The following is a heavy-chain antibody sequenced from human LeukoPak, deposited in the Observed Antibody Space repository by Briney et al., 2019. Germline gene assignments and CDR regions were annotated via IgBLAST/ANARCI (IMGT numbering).Heavy chain of an antibody. J-gene: IGHJ4*02. D-gene: IGHD3-10*01. CDR2: INSDGRST. CDR1: GFAFSSYW. V-gene: IGHV3-74*01. CDR3: ARVPYYYGSGSYYPYFDY. Sequence: GGSLRLSCAASGFAFSSYWMHWVRQAPGKGLVWVSRINSDGRSTSYADSVKGRFTISRDNAKNTLYLQMNSLRAEDTAVYYCARVPYYYGSGSYYPYFDYWGQGTLVTVSS.